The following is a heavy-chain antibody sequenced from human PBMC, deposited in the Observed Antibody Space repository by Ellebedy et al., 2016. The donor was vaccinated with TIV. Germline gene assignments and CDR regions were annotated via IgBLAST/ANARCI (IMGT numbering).Heavy chain of an antibody. J-gene: IGHJ4*02. V-gene: IGHV3-23*01. D-gene: IGHD6-19*01. CDR2: ISGNGGRT. CDR3: AKGSQWLGRTCFDY. Sequence: GESLKISCAASGFTFSSYAMSWVRQAPGKGLEWVSSISGNGGRTAYADSVKGRFTSSRDNSNNSLYLQMNSLRAEDTAVYYCAKGSQWLGRTCFDYWGQGTLVTVSS. CDR1: GFTFSSYA.